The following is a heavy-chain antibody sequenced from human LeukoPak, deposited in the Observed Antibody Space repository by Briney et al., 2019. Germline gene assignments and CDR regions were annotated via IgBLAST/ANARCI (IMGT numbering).Heavy chain of an antibody. CDR1: GFTVSSNY. Sequence: PGGSLRLSCAASGFTVSSNYMSWVRQAPGKGLEWVSVFYSGGYTYYADSVKGRFTISRDNSKNTLYLQMNSLRAEDTAVYYCATVGGGYDFDYGGQGTLVTVSS. CDR3: ATVGGGYDFDY. V-gene: IGHV3-53*01. D-gene: IGHD3-22*01. CDR2: FYSGGYT. J-gene: IGHJ4*02.